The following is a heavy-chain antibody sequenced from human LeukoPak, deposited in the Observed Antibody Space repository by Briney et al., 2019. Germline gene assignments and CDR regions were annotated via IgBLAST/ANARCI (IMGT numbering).Heavy chain of an antibody. J-gene: IGHJ4*02. CDR2: MNPNSGGT. D-gene: IGHD4-17*01. CDR1: GYTFTSYD. Sequence: ASVKVSCKASGYTFTSYDINWMRQATGQGLEWMGWMNPNSGGTNYAQKFQGWVTMTRDTSISTAYMELSRMRSDDTAVYYCARSYYGDYGVDYWGQGTLVTVSS. CDR3: ARSYYGDYGVDY. V-gene: IGHV1-2*04.